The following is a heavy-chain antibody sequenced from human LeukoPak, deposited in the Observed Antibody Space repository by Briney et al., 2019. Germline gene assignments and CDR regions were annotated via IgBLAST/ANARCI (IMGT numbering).Heavy chain of an antibody. V-gene: IGHV4-39*01. CDR3: ARHRSSSWSPSFDY. CDR2: IYYSGST. CDR1: GGSISSSSYY. D-gene: IGHD6-13*01. J-gene: IGHJ4*02. Sequence: PSETLSLTCTVSGGSISSSSYYWGWIRQPPGKGLEWIGSIYYSGSTYYNPSLKSRVTISVDTSKNQFSLKLSSVTAADTAVYYCARHRSSSWSPSFDYWGQGTLVTVSS.